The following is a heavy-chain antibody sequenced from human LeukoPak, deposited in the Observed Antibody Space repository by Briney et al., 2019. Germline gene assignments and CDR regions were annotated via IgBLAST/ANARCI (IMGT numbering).Heavy chain of an antibody. CDR1: GGSISSGGYS. CDR2: IYHSGST. CDR3: AGGFGVRGPIWVG. D-gene: IGHD3-10*01. J-gene: IGHJ4*02. Sequence: PSETLSLTCTVSGGSISSGGYSWSWIRQPPGKGLEWIGYIYHSGSTYYNPSLKSRVTISVDRSKNQFSLKLSSVTAADTAAYYCAGGFGVRGPIWVGWGQGTLVTVSS. V-gene: IGHV4-30-2*01.